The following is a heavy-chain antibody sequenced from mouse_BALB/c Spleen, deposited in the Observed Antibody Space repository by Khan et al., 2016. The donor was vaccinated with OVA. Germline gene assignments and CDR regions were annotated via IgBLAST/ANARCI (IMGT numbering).Heavy chain of an antibody. CDR1: GFSLTDYG. CDR3: AKGVWSYYYALDY. V-gene: IGHV2-6-5*01. J-gene: IGHJ4*01. Sequence: QVQLKDSGPGLVAPSQSLSITCTVSGFSLTDYGVSWIRQPPGKGLEWLGVIWGGGSTYYNSAPKSRLSISKDNPKSQVFLKMSSLQTDDTAMYYCAKGVWSYYYALDYWGQGTSVTVSS. CDR2: IWGGGST.